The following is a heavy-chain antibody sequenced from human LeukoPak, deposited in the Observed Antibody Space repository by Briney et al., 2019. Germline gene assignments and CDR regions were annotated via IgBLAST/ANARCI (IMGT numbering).Heavy chain of an antibody. CDR2: ISTSGTSI. D-gene: IGHD5-24*01. V-gene: IGHV3-21*01. CDR3: ARDSRRDGYNYQDRSSYYFDY. CDR1: GFTFSSYS. Sequence: GGSLRLSCAASGFTFSSYSMNWVRQSPGKGLEWVSSISTSGTSIHYADSVKGRFTISRDNAKNSLYLQMNSLRAEDTAVYYCARDSRRDGYNYQDRSSYYFDYWGQGTLVTVSS. J-gene: IGHJ4*02.